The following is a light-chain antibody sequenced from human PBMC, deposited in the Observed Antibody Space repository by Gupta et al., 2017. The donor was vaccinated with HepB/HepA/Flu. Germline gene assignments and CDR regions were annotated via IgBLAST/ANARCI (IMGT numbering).Light chain of an antibody. CDR1: NIGSKS. CDR3: QVWDSSSDHPFV. J-gene: IGLJ1*01. CDR2: DDN. Sequence: SYVLTQPPSVSVAPGQTARITCGGNNIGSKSVHWYQQKPGQAPVLVVYDDNDRPSGIPERFSGSNSGNTATLTISRVEAGDEADCYCQVWDSSSDHPFVFGTGTKVTVL. V-gene: IGLV3-21*02.